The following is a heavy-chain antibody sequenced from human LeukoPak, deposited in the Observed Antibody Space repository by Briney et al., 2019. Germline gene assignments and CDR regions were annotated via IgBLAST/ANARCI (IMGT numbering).Heavy chain of an antibody. CDR2: IYYSGWT. Sequence: SETLSLTCTVSGCSLSSYYWSWFRQPPGKGLEGIGYIYYSGWTNYNPSLKSRVTISVDTSKNQFSLKLSSVTAADTAVYYCARSVVRGVIIEASFYFDYWGQGTLVTVSS. J-gene: IGHJ4*02. CDR3: ARSVVRGVIIEASFYFDY. CDR1: GCSLSSYY. V-gene: IGHV4-59*01. D-gene: IGHD3-10*01.